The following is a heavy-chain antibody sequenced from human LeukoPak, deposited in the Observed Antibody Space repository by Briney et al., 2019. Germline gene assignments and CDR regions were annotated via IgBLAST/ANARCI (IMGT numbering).Heavy chain of an antibody. V-gene: IGHV3-9*01. CDR3: AKESSSSSRRFDY. Sequence: GGSLRLSCAASGVTFDDYAMHWVRQAPGKGLEWVSGISWNSGSIGYADSVKGRFTISRDNAKNSLYLKMNSLSAEDTALYYCAKESSSSSRRFDYWGQGTLVTVSS. D-gene: IGHD6-6*01. CDR1: GVTFDDYA. CDR2: ISWNSGSI. J-gene: IGHJ4*02.